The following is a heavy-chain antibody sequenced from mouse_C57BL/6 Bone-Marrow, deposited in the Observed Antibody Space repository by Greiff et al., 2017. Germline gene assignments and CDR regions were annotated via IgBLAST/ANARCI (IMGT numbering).Heavy chain of an antibody. J-gene: IGHJ3*01. CDR2: IYPGDGDT. V-gene: IGHV1-82*01. CDR3: ARWDGYAY. D-gene: IGHD2-3*01. CDR1: GYAFSSSW. Sequence: VQLKQSGPELVKPGASVKISCKASGYAFSSSWMNWVKQRPGKGLEWIGRIYPGDGDTNYNGKFKGKATLTADKSSITAYMQLSSLTSEDSAVYFCARWDGYAYWGQGTLVTVSA.